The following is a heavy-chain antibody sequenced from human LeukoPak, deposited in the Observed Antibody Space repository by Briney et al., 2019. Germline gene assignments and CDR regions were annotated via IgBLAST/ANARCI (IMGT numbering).Heavy chain of an antibody. CDR1: GYTFTGYY. J-gene: IGHJ4*02. Sequence: ASVKVSCKASGYTFTGYYMHWVRQAPGQGLEWMGWINPNSGGTNYAQKFQGRVTMTRGTSISTAYMELSRLRSDDTAVYYCASSVVPAANYFDYWGQGTLATVSS. V-gene: IGHV1-2*02. CDR3: ASSVVPAANYFDY. D-gene: IGHD2-2*01. CDR2: INPNSGGT.